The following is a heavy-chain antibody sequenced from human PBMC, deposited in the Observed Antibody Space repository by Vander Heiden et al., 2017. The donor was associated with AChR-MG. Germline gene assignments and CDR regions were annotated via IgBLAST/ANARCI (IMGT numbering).Heavy chain of an antibody. CDR1: GLTFSNYA. Sequence: QGKMVESGGGVVQPGRSLRPSCAAAGLTFSNYAMHWVRQAPGKGLEWVAVISDDVSKGYYADSVKGRFTISRDNSKNTLYLQMNSLRADDTAVYYCARDGMVTGIEYFQHWGQGTLVSVSS. V-gene: IGHV3-30-3*01. J-gene: IGHJ1*01. CDR3: ARDGMVTGIEYFQH. CDR2: ISDDVSKG. D-gene: IGHD2-21*02.